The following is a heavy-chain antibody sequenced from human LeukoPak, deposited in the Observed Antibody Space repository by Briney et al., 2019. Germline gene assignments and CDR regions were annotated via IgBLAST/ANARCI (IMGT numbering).Heavy chain of an antibody. Sequence: PGGSLSLSCTVSGFTFSSYGMHWVRQAPGKGLEWVAVIWYDGSNKSHADSVKGRFTISRDNSKNTVDLQMTSLRADDTAVYYCARDRVLPYFDYWGQG. CDR1: GFTFSSYG. D-gene: IGHD3-16*01. CDR3: ARDRVLPYFDY. J-gene: IGHJ4*02. V-gene: IGHV3-33*01. CDR2: IWYDGSNK.